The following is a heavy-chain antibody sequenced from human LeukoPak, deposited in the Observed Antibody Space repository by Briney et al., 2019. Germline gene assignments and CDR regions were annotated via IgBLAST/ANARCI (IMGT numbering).Heavy chain of an antibody. CDR2: IYHSGST. Sequence: SETLSLTCTVSGGSVSSYYWSWIRQPPGKGLEWIGYIYHSGSTNYNPSLKSRVTISVDTSKNQFSLKLSSVTAADTAVYYCARVTTVTTYYYYGMDVWGQGTTVTVSS. D-gene: IGHD4-17*01. CDR3: ARVTTVTTYYYYGMDV. CDR1: GGSVSSYY. V-gene: IGHV4-59*02. J-gene: IGHJ6*02.